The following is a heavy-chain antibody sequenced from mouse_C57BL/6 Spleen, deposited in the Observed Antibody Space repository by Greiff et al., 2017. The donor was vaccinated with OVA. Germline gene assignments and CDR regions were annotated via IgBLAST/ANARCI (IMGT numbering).Heavy chain of an antibody. CDR3: ARHEEETAQATGFAC. J-gene: IGHJ3*01. D-gene: IGHD3-2*02. V-gene: IGHV1-55*01. Sequence: QVQLKQPGAELVKPGASVKMSCKASGYTFTSYWITWVKQRPGQGLEWIGDIYPGSGSTNYNEKFKSKATLTVDTSSSTAYMQLSSLTSEDSAVYFCARHEEETAQATGFACWGQGTLVTVSA. CDR2: IYPGSGST. CDR1: GYTFTSYW.